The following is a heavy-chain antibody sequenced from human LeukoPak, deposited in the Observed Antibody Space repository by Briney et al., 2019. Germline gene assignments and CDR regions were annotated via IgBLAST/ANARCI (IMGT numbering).Heavy chain of an antibody. CDR3: AKADGSWTYDP. V-gene: IGHV3-21*04. CDR1: GFTFSSYS. CDR2: ISSSSSYI. Sequence: PGGSLRLPCAASGFTFSSYSMNWVRQAPGKGLEWVSSISSSSSYIYYADSVKGRFTISRDNAKNSLYLQMNSLRAEDTAVYYCAKADGSWTYDPWGQGTLVTVSS. D-gene: IGHD5-24*01. J-gene: IGHJ5*02.